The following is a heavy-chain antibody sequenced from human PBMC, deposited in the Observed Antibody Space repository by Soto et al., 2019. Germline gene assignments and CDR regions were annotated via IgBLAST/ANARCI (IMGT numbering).Heavy chain of an antibody. Sequence: GGSLRLSCAASGFNFRNYWMTWVRQAPGKGLEWVANIKQDGSVKYYLDSVKGRFTISRDNAKNSVYLQMNSLRVEDTAVYYCARIGYSSSSNDYWGQGTLVTVSS. D-gene: IGHD2-2*03. CDR2: IKQDGSVK. CDR1: GFNFRNYW. CDR3: ARIGYSSSSNDY. J-gene: IGHJ4*02. V-gene: IGHV3-7*01.